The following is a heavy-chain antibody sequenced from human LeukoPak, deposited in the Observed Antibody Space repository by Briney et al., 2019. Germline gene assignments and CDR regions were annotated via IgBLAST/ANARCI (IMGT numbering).Heavy chain of an antibody. J-gene: IGHJ3*02. CDR3: ARGTIDYYGSGSYYSAFDI. D-gene: IGHD3-10*01. Sequence: GASVKVSCKASGGTFSSYAISWVRQAPGQGHEWMGGIIPIFGTANYAQKFQGRVTITADESTSTAYMELSSLRSEDTAVYYCARGTIDYYGSGSYYSAFDIWGQGTMVTVSS. CDR1: GGTFSSYA. V-gene: IGHV1-69*13. CDR2: IIPIFGTA.